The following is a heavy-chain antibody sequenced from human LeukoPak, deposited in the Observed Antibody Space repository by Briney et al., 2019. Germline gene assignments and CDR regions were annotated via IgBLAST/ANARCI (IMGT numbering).Heavy chain of an antibody. D-gene: IGHD3-10*01. Sequence: GGSLRLSCAASGFTFSSYWMHWVRQAPGKGLVWVSRINSAGSGTTYADSVKGRFTISRDNAKETVYLQMNGLRAEDTAVYYCTRVSAYQYGSGSYYYFDNWGQGTLVTVSS. J-gene: IGHJ4*02. CDR2: INSAGSGT. CDR3: TRVSAYQYGSGSYYYFDN. V-gene: IGHV3-74*01. CDR1: GFTFSSYW.